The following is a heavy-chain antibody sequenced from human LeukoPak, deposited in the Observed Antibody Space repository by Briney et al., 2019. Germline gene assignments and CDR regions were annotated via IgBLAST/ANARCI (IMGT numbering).Heavy chain of an antibody. D-gene: IGHD1-7*01. CDR3: ARDRYWNYVWGAFNI. Sequence: GASVKVSCKASGGTFSSYAISWVRQAPGQGLEWMGGIIPIFGTANYAQKFQGRVTITADESTSTAYMELSSLRSEDTAVYYCARDRYWNYVWGAFNIWGQGTMVTVSS. V-gene: IGHV1-69*13. J-gene: IGHJ3*02. CDR1: GGTFSSYA. CDR2: IIPIFGTA.